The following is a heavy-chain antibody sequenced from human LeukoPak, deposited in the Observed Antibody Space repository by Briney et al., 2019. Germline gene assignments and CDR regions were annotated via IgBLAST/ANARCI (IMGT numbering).Heavy chain of an antibody. V-gene: IGHV5-51*01. D-gene: IGHD1-26*01. CDR1: GYSFTSYW. J-gene: IGHJ4*02. CDR2: IYPADSDT. Sequence: GESLKISCKGSGYSFTSYWIAWVRQMPGKDLEWMGVIYPADSDTRYSPSFQGQVTISADKSINTAYLQWSSLKASDTAMYYCARTSIPSGSYSRWGQGTLVTVSS. CDR3: ARTSIPSGSYSR.